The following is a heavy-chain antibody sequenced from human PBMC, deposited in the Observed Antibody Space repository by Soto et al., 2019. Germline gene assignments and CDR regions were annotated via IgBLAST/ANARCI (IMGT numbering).Heavy chain of an antibody. D-gene: IGHD4-17*01. Sequence: QLRLQESGSELVKPSQTLSLTCTVSGGSLSSGSFSWGWIRQPPGKALEWIGYINYSGNTYYNPSLRRRITISRDMSSNQFSLKLASVTAADTAVYYCTRGGGSTDYVANYYFDYWGRGTLVTVSS. CDR2: INYSGNT. V-gene: IGHV4-30-2*01. CDR1: GGSLSSGSFS. CDR3: TRGGGSTDYVANYYFDY. J-gene: IGHJ4*02.